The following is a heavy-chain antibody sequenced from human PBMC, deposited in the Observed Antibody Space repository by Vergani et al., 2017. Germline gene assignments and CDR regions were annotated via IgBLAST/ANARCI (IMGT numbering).Heavy chain of an antibody. J-gene: IGHJ1*01. CDR3: ARHSDYARENFQH. Sequence: QLQLQESGPGLVKPSETLSLTCTVSGGSISCSSYYWGWIRQPPGKGLAWIGSISYSGSTYYNPSLKSRFAIAVDTSKNQFSLKLSSVTATDTAVYYCARHSDYARENFQHWGQGTLVTVSS. CDR2: ISYSGST. D-gene: IGHD2-2*01. CDR1: GGSISCSSYY. V-gene: IGHV4-39*01.